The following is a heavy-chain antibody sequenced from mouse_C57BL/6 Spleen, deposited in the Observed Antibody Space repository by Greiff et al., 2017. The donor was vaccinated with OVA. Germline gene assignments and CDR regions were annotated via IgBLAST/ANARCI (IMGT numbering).Heavy chain of an antibody. V-gene: IGHV14-4*01. Sequence: DVQLQESGAELVRPGASVKLSCTASGFNIKDDYMHWVKQRPEQGLEWIGWIDPENGDTEYASKFQGKATITADTSSNTAYLQLSSLTSEDTAVYYCTTPPLYYYGTRGYFDVWGTGTTVTVSS. CDR1: GFNIKDDY. CDR3: TTPPLYYYGTRGYFDV. CDR2: IDPENGDT. D-gene: IGHD1-1*01. J-gene: IGHJ1*03.